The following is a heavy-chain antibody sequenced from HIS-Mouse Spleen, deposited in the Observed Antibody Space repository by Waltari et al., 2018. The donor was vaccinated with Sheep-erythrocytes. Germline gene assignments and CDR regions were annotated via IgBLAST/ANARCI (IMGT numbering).Heavy chain of an antibody. CDR1: GFTFSNAW. V-gene: IGHV3-15*01. CDR3: TTIRDY. Sequence: EVQLVESGGGLVKPGGSLRLSCAASGFTFSNAWMSWVRQAPGKGLGWVGRSKRKTDGGKKDYAAPVKGRLTISRDDSKNTLYLQMNSLKTEDTAVYYCTTIRDYWGQGTLVTVSS. CDR2: SKRKTDGGKK. J-gene: IGHJ4*02.